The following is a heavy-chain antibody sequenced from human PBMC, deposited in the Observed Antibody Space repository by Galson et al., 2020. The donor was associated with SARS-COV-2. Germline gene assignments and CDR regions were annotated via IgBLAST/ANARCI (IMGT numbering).Heavy chain of an antibody. D-gene: IGHD1-20*01. CDR2: IWYDGTDK. CDR3: ARSTDAYNSGVDY. J-gene: IGHJ4*02. CDR1: GFTFTNYA. V-gene: IGHV3-33*01. Sequence: GESLKISCATSGFTFTNYAIHWVRQAPGKGLEWVAVIWYDGTDKYYADSVKGRFTISRDSSRSTVSLQMNSLRAEDTAVYFCARSTDAYNSGVDYWGQGTLVTVSS.